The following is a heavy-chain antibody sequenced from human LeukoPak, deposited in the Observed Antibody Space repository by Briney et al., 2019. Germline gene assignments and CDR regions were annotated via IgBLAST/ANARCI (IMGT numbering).Heavy chain of an antibody. CDR1: GFTFSTYA. CDR3: AKDRASSRYNGLGV. J-gene: IGHJ6*02. Sequence: GGSLRLSCAASGFTFSTYAMSWVRQAPGKGLEWVSAISGNSGTTNYADSVKGRFTISRDNSKNTVYLQMNSLRVEDTARYYCAKDRASSRYNGLGVWGQGTTVTVSS. CDR2: ISGNSGTT. D-gene: IGHD5-18*01. V-gene: IGHV3-23*01.